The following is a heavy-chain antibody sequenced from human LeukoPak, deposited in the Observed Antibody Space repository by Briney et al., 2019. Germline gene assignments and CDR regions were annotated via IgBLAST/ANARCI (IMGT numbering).Heavy chain of an antibody. CDR3: ARGRRGYCSGGSCRHWFDP. D-gene: IGHD2-15*01. CDR2: INHSGST. J-gene: IGHJ5*02. Sequence: SETLSLTCAVSGGSISSSHWWNWVRQPPGKGLEWIGEINHSGSTNYNPSLKSRVTISVDTSKNQFSLKLSSVTAADTAVYYCARGRRGYCSGGSCRHWFDPWGQGTLVTVSS. CDR1: GGSISSSHW. V-gene: IGHV4-4*02.